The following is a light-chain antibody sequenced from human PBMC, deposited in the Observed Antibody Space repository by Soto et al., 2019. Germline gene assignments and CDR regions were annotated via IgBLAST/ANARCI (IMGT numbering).Light chain of an antibody. CDR2: AAS. Sequence: DIQMTQSPSSLSASVGDRVTITCRASQSISSYLNWYQQKPGKAPKLLIYAASSLQSGVPSRFSGSGSGTDFTLTISSLQPEDFATYYCQQSYSTPYTFGQGNPLAIK. V-gene: IGKV1-39*01. J-gene: IGKJ2*01. CDR1: QSISSY. CDR3: QQSYSTPYT.